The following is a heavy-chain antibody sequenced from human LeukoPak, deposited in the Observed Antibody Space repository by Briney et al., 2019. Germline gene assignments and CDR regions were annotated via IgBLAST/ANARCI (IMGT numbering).Heavy chain of an antibody. Sequence: GGSLRLSCAASGFTFSSYGMHWVRQAPGKGLEWVAVISYDGSNKYYADSVKGRFTISRDNSKNTLYLQMNSLRAEDTAVYYCAKDRVLGTDYFDYWGQGTLVTVSS. CDR3: AKDRVLGTDYFDY. CDR1: GFTFSSYG. D-gene: IGHD7-27*01. J-gene: IGHJ4*02. V-gene: IGHV3-30*18. CDR2: ISYDGSNK.